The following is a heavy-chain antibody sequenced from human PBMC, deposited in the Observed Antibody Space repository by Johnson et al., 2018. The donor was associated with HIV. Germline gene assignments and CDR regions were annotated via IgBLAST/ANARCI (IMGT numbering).Heavy chain of an antibody. D-gene: IGHD1-26*01. CDR3: ARGLWATTPGGAFDI. CDR2: IGTAGDT. CDR1: GFTFSSYD. Sequence: VQLVESGGGLVQPGGSLRLSCAASGFTFSSYDMHWVRQATGKGLEWVSAIGTAGDTYYPGHVKGRFTISRENAKNSLYLQMNSLRAGDTAVYYCARGLWATTPGGAFDIWGQGTMVTVSS. V-gene: IGHV3-13*01. J-gene: IGHJ3*02.